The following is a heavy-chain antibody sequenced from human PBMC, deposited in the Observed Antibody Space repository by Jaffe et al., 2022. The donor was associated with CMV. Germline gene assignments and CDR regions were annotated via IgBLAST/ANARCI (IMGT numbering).Heavy chain of an antibody. CDR2: IKSKTDGGTT. D-gene: IGHD4-17*01. CDR3: TTPGPFYGDDAFFEF. V-gene: IGHV3-15*01. CDR1: GFTFSNAW. J-gene: IGHJ4*02. Sequence: EVHMVESGGGLIKPGGSLRLSCAASGFTFSNAWMTWVRQAPGKGLEWVGRIKSKTDGGTTAYAAPVKGRFTISRDDSKNTLYLQMNSLKTEDTAVYYCTTPGPFYGDDAFFEFWGQGSLVTVSS.